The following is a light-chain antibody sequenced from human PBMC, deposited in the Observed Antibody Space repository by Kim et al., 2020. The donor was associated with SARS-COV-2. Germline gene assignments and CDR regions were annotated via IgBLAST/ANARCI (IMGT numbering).Light chain of an antibody. CDR1: QSISSN. CDR3: QQYSDWRPIT. CDR2: GAS. V-gene: IGKV3-15*01. J-gene: IGKJ5*01. Sequence: SPGERVTPSCRASQSISSNLAWYQQKPGQAPRLLISGASTRATNIPSRFRGSGSGREFTLTITTLQSEDFAIYYCQQYSDWRPITFGQGTRLEIK.